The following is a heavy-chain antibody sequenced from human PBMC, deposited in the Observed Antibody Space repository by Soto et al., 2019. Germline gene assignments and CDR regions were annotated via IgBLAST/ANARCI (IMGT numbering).Heavy chain of an antibody. D-gene: IGHD6-13*01. J-gene: IGHJ4*02. CDR3: GAGQYFSDY. V-gene: IGHV3-30*03. CDR1: GFTFSSYG. CDR2: ISYDGSDN. Sequence: QVQLVESGGGVVQPGRSLRLSCAASGFTFSSYGMHWVRQAPGKGLEWVALISYDGSDNYYAYSVKGRLTISRDNSKNALYLQMNSRRVEDTAVYYCGAGQYFSDYWGRGTLVTVSS.